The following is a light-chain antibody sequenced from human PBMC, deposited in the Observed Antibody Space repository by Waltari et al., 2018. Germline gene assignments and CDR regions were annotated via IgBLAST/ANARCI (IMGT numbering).Light chain of an antibody. Sequence: QSALTQPASVSGSPGQSITISCTGTSSDVGGYNYVSWYQQHPGKAPKLMIYDVSNRPAGGSNRFSDSKSGNTASLTISGLQAEDEADYYCSSYTSSSTYVFGTGTKVTVL. V-gene: IGLV2-14*01. CDR1: SSDVGGYNY. J-gene: IGLJ1*01. CDR3: SSYTSSSTYV. CDR2: DVS.